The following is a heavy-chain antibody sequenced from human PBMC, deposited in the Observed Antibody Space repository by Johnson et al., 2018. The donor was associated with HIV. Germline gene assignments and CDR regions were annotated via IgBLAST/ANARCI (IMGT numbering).Heavy chain of an antibody. J-gene: IGHJ3*02. CDR1: GFTFTNAW. CDR3: ASIAARRVSAFDI. D-gene: IGHD6-6*01. V-gene: IGHV3-15*01. Sequence: VQLVESGGGLVKPGGSLRLSCAASGFTFTNAWMSWVRQAPGKGLEWVGRIKSKTDGETTDYAAPVKGRFTISRDDSKNTLYLQMNSLRAEDTAVYYCASIAARRVSAFDIWGQGTMVTVSS. CDR2: IKSKTDGETT.